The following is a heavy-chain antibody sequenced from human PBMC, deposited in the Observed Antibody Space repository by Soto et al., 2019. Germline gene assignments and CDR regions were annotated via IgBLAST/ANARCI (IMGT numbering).Heavy chain of an antibody. J-gene: IGHJ5*02. CDR2: IYYSGST. Sequence: SETLSLTCTVSGGSISSYYWSWIRQPPGKGLEGIGYIYYSGSTNYNPTLKRRVTIAVDTSKNQFSLKLSSVTAADTAVYYCARLRDYCNSSGYGWYAPWGQGTPVTVSS. V-gene: IGHV4-59*08. CDR3: ARLRDYCNSSGYGWYAP. D-gene: IGHD3-22*01. CDR1: GGSISSYY.